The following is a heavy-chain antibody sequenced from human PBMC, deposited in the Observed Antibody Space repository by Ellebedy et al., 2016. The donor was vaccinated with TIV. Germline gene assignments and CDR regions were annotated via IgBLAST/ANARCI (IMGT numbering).Heavy chain of an antibody. J-gene: IGHJ6*03. V-gene: IGHV4-34*01. D-gene: IGHD5-24*01. Sequence: SETLSLXXVVYGESFSGYYWTWIRQSPGEGLEWIGEVNHRGRTNYNPSLKSRVSMSIDTSSNRFSLQLTSVTAADTATYYCTRGPQYNYENYYYYYYMDVWGNGTPVTVSS. CDR3: TRGPQYNYENYYYYYYMDV. CDR2: VNHRGRT. CDR1: GESFSGYY.